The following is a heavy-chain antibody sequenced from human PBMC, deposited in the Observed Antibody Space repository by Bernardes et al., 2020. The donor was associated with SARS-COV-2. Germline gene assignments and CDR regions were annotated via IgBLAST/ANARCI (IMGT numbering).Heavy chain of an antibody. D-gene: IGHD1-26*01. Sequence: ASVKVSCKASGYTFTSYAMHWVRQAPGQRLEWMGWINAGNGKTKYSQKFQGRVTITRDTSASTASMEMSSLTSEDTAVYYCARSSGSYTGIDYWGQGTLVTVSS. J-gene: IGHJ4*02. V-gene: IGHV1-3*01. CDR2: INAGNGKT. CDR3: ARSSGSYTGIDY. CDR1: GYTFTSYA.